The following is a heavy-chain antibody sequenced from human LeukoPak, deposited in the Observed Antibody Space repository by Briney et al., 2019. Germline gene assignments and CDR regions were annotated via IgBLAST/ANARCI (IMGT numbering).Heavy chain of an antibody. Sequence: SETLSLTCTVSGGSISSYYWSWIRQPPGKGLKWIGYIYTSGSTNYNPSLKSRVTISVDTSKNQFSLKLSSVTAADTAVYYCASSIVETPVEMATSPFDYWGQRTLVAVSS. V-gene: IGHV4-4*09. D-gene: IGHD5-24*01. CDR1: GGSISSYY. CDR2: IYTSGST. J-gene: IGHJ4*02. CDR3: ASSIVETPVEMATSPFDY.